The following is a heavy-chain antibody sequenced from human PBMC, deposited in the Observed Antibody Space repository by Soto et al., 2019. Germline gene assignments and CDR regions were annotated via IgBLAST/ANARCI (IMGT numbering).Heavy chain of an antibody. CDR1: GYSFTSYW. V-gene: IGHV5-51*01. CDR3: ARQPYYYGSGSSGYYYYMDV. D-gene: IGHD3-10*01. J-gene: IGHJ6*03. CDR2: IYPGDSDT. Sequence: PGESLKISCKGSGYSFTSYWIGWVRQMPGKGLEWMGIIYPGDSDTRYSPSFQGQVTISADKSISTAYLQWSSLKASDTAMYYCARQPYYYGSGSSGYYYYMDVWGKGTTVTVSS.